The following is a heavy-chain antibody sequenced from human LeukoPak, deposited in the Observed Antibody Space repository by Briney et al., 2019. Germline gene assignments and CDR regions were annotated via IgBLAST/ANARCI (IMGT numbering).Heavy chain of an antibody. Sequence: GGSLRLSCAASGFTFSSYGMSWVRQAPGEGLEWVSAISGSGGSTYHADSVKGRFTISRDNSKNTLYLQMNSLRAVDTAVYYCAKVCELQTAGLPFSFDYWGQGTLVTVSS. D-gene: IGHD1-14*01. CDR3: AKVCELQTAGLPFSFDY. V-gene: IGHV3-23*01. CDR1: GFTFSSYG. CDR2: ISGSGGST. J-gene: IGHJ4*02.